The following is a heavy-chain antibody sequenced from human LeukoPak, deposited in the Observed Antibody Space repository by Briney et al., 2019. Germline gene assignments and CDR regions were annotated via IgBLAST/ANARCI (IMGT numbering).Heavy chain of an antibody. CDR3: AKDGMATTSYYFDY. CDR1: GLTFSSYA. J-gene: IGHJ4*02. CDR2: ISGSGGST. Sequence: GGSLRLSCAASGLTFSSYAMRWVRQAPGKGLEWVSAISGSGGSTYYADSVKGRFTISRDNSKNTLYLQMNSLRAEDTAVYYCAKDGMATTSYYFDYWGQGTLSPSPQ. D-gene: IGHD5-24*01. V-gene: IGHV3-23*01.